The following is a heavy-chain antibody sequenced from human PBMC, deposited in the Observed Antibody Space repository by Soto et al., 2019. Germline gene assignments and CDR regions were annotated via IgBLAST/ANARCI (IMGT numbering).Heavy chain of an antibody. CDR3: AKDTDGDDLPHNWFDP. CDR1: GFTFSSYA. J-gene: IGHJ5*02. CDR2: ISGSGGST. V-gene: IGHV3-23*01. D-gene: IGHD4-17*01. Sequence: EVQLLESGGGLVQPGGSLRLSCAASGFTFSSYAMSWVRQAPGKGLEWVSAISGSGGSTYYADSVKGRFTISRDNSKNTLYLQMNSLRAEDTAVYYCAKDTDGDDLPHNWFDPWGQGTLVTVSS.